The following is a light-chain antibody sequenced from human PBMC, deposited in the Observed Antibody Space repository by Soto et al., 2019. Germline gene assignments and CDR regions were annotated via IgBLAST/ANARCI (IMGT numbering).Light chain of an antibody. V-gene: IGKV1-12*01. Sequence: DIQMTQSPCFVSASVGDRVTSTCRASQGISGWLAWYQQRPGKGPELLIYGASSFQSGVPSRFSGSRSGTHFTLTISSLQPEDFATYYRQHANSFPLSFGQGTRTEIK. CDR2: GAS. CDR3: QHANSFPLS. J-gene: IGKJ5*01. CDR1: QGISGW.